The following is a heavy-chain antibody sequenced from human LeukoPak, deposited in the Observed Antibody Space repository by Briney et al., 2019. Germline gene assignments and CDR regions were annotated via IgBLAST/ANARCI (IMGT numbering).Heavy chain of an antibody. CDR3: ARVQGSDSSSWYPYEGIDY. D-gene: IGHD6-13*01. J-gene: IGHJ4*02. CDR2: IKQDGSEK. Sequence: PGGSLRLSCAASGFTFSSYWMSLVRQAPGKGLEWVANIKQDGSEKYYVDSVKGRFTISRDNAKNSLYLQMNSLRAEDTAVYYCARVQGSDSSSWYPYEGIDYWGQGTLVTVSS. CDR1: GFTFSSYW. V-gene: IGHV3-7*01.